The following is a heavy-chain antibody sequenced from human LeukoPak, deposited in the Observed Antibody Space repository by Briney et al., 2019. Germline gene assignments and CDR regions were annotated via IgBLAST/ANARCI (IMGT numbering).Heavy chain of an antibody. D-gene: IGHD3-10*01. CDR3: AKSGSGYYYGSGSYLVDF. CDR2: ISYDGGKR. Sequence: SGGSLRLSCAASGFTFSSYGIHWVRQAPGKGLEWVAVISYDGGKRYYADSVKGRFTISRDNTNNTLYLQMNNLRAEDTAVYYCAKSGSGYYYGSGSYLVDFWGQGTLVTVSS. J-gene: IGHJ4*02. CDR1: GFTFSSYG. V-gene: IGHV3-30*18.